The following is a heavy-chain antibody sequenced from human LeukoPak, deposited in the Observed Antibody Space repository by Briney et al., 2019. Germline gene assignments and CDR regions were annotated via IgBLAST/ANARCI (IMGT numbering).Heavy chain of an antibody. CDR3: ARGSIGVGKYSYGQPFDY. J-gene: IGHJ4*02. CDR1: GGSISSGGYY. V-gene: IGHV4-30-2*01. CDR2: INHSGST. Sequence: SQTLSFTCTVSGGSISSGGYYWSWIRQPPGKGLEWIGEINHSGSTNYNPSLKSRVTISVDTSKNQFSLKLSSVTAADTAVYYCARGSIGVGKYSYGQPFDYWGQGTLVTVSS. D-gene: IGHD5-18*01.